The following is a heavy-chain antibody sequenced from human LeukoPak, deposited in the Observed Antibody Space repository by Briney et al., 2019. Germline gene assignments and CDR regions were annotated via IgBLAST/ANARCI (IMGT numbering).Heavy chain of an antibody. J-gene: IGHJ4*02. CDR2: IYTSGST. CDR1: GGSISGYY. CDR3: ARLASSGDYLYYFDY. V-gene: IGHV4-4*09. D-gene: IGHD1-26*01. Sequence: SETLSLTCTVSGGSISGYYWSWIRQPPGKGLEWVGYIYTSGSTKYNPSLKSRVTISIHTSENQFSLKLSSVTAADTAVYYCARLASSGDYLYYFDYWGQGTLVTVSS.